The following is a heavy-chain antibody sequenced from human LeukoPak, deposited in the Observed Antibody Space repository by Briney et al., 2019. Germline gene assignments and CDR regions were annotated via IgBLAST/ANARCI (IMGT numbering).Heavy chain of an antibody. V-gene: IGHV4-34*01. D-gene: IGHD3-9*01. CDR1: GGSFSGYY. Sequence: SETLSLTCAVYGGSFSGYYWSWIRQPPGKGLEWIGEINHSGSTNYNPSLKSRVTISVDTSKNQFSLKLSSVTAADTAVYYCARVVILTVYYMDVWGKGTTVTVSS. CDR2: INHSGST. J-gene: IGHJ6*03. CDR3: ARVVILTVYYMDV.